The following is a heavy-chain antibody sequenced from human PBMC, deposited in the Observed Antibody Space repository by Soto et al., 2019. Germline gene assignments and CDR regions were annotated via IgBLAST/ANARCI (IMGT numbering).Heavy chain of an antibody. CDR1: GGSIIDSGSFY. Sequence: QVQMRESGPGLVKPSQTLYLTCSVSGGSIIDSGSFYWNWIRQHPGKGLEWIGYIYYSGSTYYNRSLKSRATISLDTSKNQFSLKLTSVTAADTAIYYCARGEVVASNWFDPWGQGTLVTVSS. CDR3: ARGEVVASNWFDP. D-gene: IGHD2-15*01. V-gene: IGHV4-31*03. CDR2: IYYSGST. J-gene: IGHJ5*02.